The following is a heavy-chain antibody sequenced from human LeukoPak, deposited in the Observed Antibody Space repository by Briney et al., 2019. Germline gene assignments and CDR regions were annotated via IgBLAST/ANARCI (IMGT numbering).Heavy chain of an antibody. J-gene: IGHJ4*02. CDR2: INRSGST. CDR3: VVLFRRGSGSYYIDY. V-gene: IGHV4-34*01. Sequence: SETLSLTCAVYGGSFSGYYWSWIRQPPGKGLEWIGEINRSGSTNYNPSLKSRVTISVDTSKNQFSLKLRSVTAADTAAYYCVVLFRRGSGSYYIDYWGQGALVTVSS. CDR1: GGSFSGYY. D-gene: IGHD3-10*01.